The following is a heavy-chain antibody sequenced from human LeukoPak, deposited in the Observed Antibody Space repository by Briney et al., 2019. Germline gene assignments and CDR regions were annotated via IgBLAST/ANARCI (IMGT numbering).Heavy chain of an antibody. CDR3: AGHSDYGGNPELDY. CDR2: ISAYNGNT. J-gene: IGHJ4*02. Sequence: ASVKVSCKASGYTFTSYGISWVRQAPGQGLEWMGWISAYNGNTNYAQKLQGRVTMTTDTSTSTAYMELRSLRSDDTAVYYCAGHSDYGGNPELDYWGQGTLVTVSP. CDR1: GYTFTSYG. D-gene: IGHD4-23*01. V-gene: IGHV1-18*01.